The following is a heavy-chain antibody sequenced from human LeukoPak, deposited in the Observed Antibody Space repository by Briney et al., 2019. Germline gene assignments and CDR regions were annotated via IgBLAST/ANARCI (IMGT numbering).Heavy chain of an antibody. CDR3: ARHGAMTTVTTFFYYYGMDV. CDR2: IYATGTT. J-gene: IGHJ6*02. CDR1: GGSISGYF. Sequence: SETLSLTCTVSGGSISGYFWSWIRQPAGKGLEWIGRIYATGTTNYNPSLKSRVTISVDTSENQFSLKLSSVTAADTAVYYCARHGAMTTVTTFFYYYGMDVWGQGTTVTVSS. D-gene: IGHD4-17*01. V-gene: IGHV4-4*07.